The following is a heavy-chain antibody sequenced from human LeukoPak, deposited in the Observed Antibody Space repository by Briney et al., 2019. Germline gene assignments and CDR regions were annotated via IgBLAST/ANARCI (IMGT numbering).Heavy chain of an antibody. V-gene: IGHV3-30*18. CDR3: AKDSVQQEYYYYGMNV. Sequence: GGSLRLSCAASGFTFSSYGMHWVRQAPGKGLEWVAVISYDGSNKYYADSVKGRFTISRDNSKNTLYLQMNSLRAEDTAVYYYAKDSVQQEYYYYGMNVWGKGTTVTVSS. J-gene: IGHJ6*04. CDR1: GFTFSSYG. D-gene: IGHD6-13*01. CDR2: ISYDGSNK.